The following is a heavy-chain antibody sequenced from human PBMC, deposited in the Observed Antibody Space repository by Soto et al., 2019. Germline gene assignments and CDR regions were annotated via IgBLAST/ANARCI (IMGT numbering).Heavy chain of an antibody. D-gene: IGHD1-26*01. Sequence: GGSLRLSCAASGFIFGDYWMSWIRQAPGKGLEWVANTRQDGGEKNFVDSVKGRFIISRDNAKNSLYLQMNSLRAEDTAVYYCARHHSGSSYFDYWGLGTLVTVSS. CDR1: GFIFGDYW. CDR2: TRQDGGEK. CDR3: ARHHSGSSYFDY. V-gene: IGHV3-7*05. J-gene: IGHJ4*02.